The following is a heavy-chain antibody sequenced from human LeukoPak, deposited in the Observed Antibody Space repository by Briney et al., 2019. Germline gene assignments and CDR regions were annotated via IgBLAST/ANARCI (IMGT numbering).Heavy chain of an antibody. CDR3: ASLGDYDSSGYRYFDL. D-gene: IGHD3-22*01. CDR1: GGSISSYY. V-gene: IGHV4-59*01. Sequence: SETLFLTCTVSGGSISSYYWSWIRQPPGKGLEWIGYIYYSGSTNYNPSLKSRVTISVDTSKNQFSLKLSSVTAADTAVYYCASLGDYDSSGYRYFDLWGRGTLVTVSS. J-gene: IGHJ2*01. CDR2: IYYSGST.